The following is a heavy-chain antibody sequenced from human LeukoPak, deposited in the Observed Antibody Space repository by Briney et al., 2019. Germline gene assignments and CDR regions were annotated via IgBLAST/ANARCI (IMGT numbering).Heavy chain of an antibody. J-gene: IGHJ4*02. V-gene: IGHV3-23*01. CDR1: GFTFSNYA. CDR3: AKRPVIDPKSITGTKWTLDY. CDR2: IGYRGGSI. D-gene: IGHD1-7*01. Sequence: GGSLRLSCAASGFTFSNYAMSWVRQAPGKGLEWVSIIGYRGGSIYYAYSVQGRFTISRDNSKNTLYLQMNSLRVEDTAVYYCAKRPVIDPKSITGTKWTLDYWGQGTLVTVSS.